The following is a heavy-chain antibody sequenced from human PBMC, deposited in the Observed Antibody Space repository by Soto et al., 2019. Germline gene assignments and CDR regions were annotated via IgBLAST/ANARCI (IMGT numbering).Heavy chain of an antibody. Sequence: QVQLVQSGAEVKKPGSSVKVSCKASGGTFSSYAISWVRQAPGQGLEWMGGIIPIFGTANYAQKFQGRVTITADESTSTAYMELSSLRSEDTAVYYCASSRGYCSSTSCYAGAFDMWGQGTMVTVSS. D-gene: IGHD2-2*03. CDR2: IIPIFGTA. J-gene: IGHJ3*02. V-gene: IGHV1-69*01. CDR3: ASSRGYCSSTSCYAGAFDM. CDR1: GGTFSSYA.